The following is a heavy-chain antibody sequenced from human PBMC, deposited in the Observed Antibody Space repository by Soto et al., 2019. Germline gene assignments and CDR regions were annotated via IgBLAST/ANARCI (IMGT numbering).Heavy chain of an antibody. CDR3: ARGEQYSGRIVDY. V-gene: IGHV4-34*01. CDR1: GGSFSTYY. CDR2: INHSGSN. J-gene: IGHJ4*01. D-gene: IGHD1-26*01. Sequence: SETLSLTCVVSGGSFSTYYYNWIRQSPGKGLEWIGEINHSGSNNYSPSLKSRVTMSLDTPKNQFSLKLTSVTAADTAVYFCARGEQYSGRIVDYWGQGTLVTVS.